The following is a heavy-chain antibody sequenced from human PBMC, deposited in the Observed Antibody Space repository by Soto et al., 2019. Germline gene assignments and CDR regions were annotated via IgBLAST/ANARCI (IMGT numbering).Heavy chain of an antibody. CDR1: GGSISSGGYY. J-gene: IGHJ5*02. CDR3: ARALIVVVPAAPESGANWFDP. D-gene: IGHD2-2*01. Sequence: QVQLQESGPGLVKPSQTLSLTCTVSGGSISSGGYYWSWIRQHPGKGLEWIGYIYYSGSTYYNPSLKSRVTISVDTSKNQFSLKLSSVTAADTAVYYCARALIVVVPAAPESGANWFDPWGQGTLVTVSS. CDR2: IYYSGST. V-gene: IGHV4-31*03.